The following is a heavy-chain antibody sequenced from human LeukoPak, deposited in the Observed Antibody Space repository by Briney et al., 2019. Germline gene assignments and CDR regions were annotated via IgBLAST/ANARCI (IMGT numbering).Heavy chain of an antibody. CDR2: ISGSSGNI. D-gene: IGHD3-10*01. CDR3: AKDRFGSGSPNWFGP. Sequence: GGSLRLSCAASGFTFKTYAINWFRQAPGKGLEWVAAISGSSGNIFYADSLKGRFTISRDNSKNTLFLNMTSLRADDTAVYYCAKDRFGSGSPNWFGPWGQGTLVTVSS. V-gene: IGHV3-23*01. J-gene: IGHJ5*02. CDR1: GFTFKTYA.